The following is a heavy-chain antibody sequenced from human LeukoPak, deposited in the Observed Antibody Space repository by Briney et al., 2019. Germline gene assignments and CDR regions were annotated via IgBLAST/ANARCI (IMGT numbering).Heavy chain of an antibody. J-gene: IGHJ5*01. V-gene: IGHV4-59*01. CDR1: GGPISTYY. CDR2: ISYSGGT. D-gene: IGHD3-22*01. Sequence: SETLSLTCTVSGGPISTYYWSWIRQPPGKRLEWIGYISYSGGTNYNPSLKSRVTISVDTSKNQFSLKLTSVTAADTALYYCARADDRSGYFGGRFDSWGQGTLVTVSS. CDR3: ARADDRSGYFGGRFDS.